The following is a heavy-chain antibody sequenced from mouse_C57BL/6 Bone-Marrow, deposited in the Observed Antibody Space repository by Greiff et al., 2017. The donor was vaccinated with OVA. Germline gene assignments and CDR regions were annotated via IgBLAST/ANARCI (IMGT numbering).Heavy chain of an antibody. V-gene: IGHV2-2*01. CDR3: AIYGNYGDY. D-gene: IGHD2-1*01. CDR2: IWSGGST. Sequence: VKLVESGPGLVQPSQSLSITCTVSGFSLTSYGVHWVRKSPGKGLEWLGVIWSGGSTDYNAAFISRLSISKDNSKSQVFFKMNSLQADDTAIYYCAIYGNYGDYWGQGTSVTVSS. J-gene: IGHJ4*01. CDR1: GFSLTSYG.